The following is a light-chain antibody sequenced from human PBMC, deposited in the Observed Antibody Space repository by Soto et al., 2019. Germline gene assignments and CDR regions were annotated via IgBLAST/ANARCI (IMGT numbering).Light chain of an antibody. V-gene: IGLV1-47*02. Sequence: QSVLTQPPSASGTPGQRVTISCSGSSSNIGSNYVYWYQQLPGTAPKLLIYSNNQRPSGVPDRFSGSKSGTSASLAISGLRSEDEADYYCGAWDDSLSALFGTGTKLTVL. CDR1: SSNIGSNY. J-gene: IGLJ1*01. CDR3: GAWDDSLSAL. CDR2: SNN.